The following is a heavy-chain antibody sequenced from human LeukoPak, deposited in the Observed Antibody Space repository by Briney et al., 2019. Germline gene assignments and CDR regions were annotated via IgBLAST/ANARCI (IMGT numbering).Heavy chain of an antibody. CDR3: ARDLYGGPFDY. J-gene: IGHJ4*02. Sequence: GGSLRLSCAASGFTFSSYWMSWVRQAPGKGLEWVANIKQDGSEKYYVDSVKGRFTISRDNAKNSLYLQMNSLGAGDTAVYYCARDLYGGPFDYWGQGTLVTVSS. CDR1: GFTFSSYW. CDR2: IKQDGSEK. D-gene: IGHD4-23*01. V-gene: IGHV3-7*01.